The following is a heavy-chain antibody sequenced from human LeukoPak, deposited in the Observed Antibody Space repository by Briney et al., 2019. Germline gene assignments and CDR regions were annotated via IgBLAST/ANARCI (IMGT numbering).Heavy chain of an antibody. J-gene: IGHJ5*02. Sequence: SETLSLTCTVSGGSISSGGYYWSWIRQHPGKGLEWIGYIYYSVSTYYNPSLKSRVTISVDTSKNQFSLKLSSVTAADTAVYYCARDGTDNWFDPWGEGTLVTVSS. CDR1: GGSISSGGYY. CDR3: ARDGTDNWFDP. V-gene: IGHV4-31*03. CDR2: IYYSVST. D-gene: IGHD1-1*01.